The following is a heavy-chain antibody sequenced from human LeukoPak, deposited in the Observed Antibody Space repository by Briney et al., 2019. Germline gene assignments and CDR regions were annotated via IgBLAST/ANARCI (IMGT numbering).Heavy chain of an antibody. J-gene: IGHJ4*02. CDR3: ARVGATIDY. CDR2: IYYSGTT. D-gene: IGHD1-26*01. Sequence: SETLSLTCTVSSVSLGGYYWSWIRQPPGKGLDWIGYIYYSGTTSYNPSLKSRVTMSVDTSKNQFSLRLSSVTAADTAVYYCARVGATIDYWGQGTLVTVS. V-gene: IGHV4-59*01. CDR1: SVSLGGYY.